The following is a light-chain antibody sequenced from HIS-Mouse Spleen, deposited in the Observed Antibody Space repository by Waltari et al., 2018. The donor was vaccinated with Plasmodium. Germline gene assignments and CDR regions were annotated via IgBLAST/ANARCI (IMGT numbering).Light chain of an antibody. CDR3: LQDYNYPYT. CDR2: DAS. Sequence: AIQMTQSPSSLSASVGDRVTITCRASQGIRNDLGWYQQKPGKAPKLLISDASSLQSGLPSRFSGSGAGTDFTLTISSLQPEDFAIYYCLQDYNYPYTFGQGTKLEIK. V-gene: IGKV1-6*01. J-gene: IGKJ2*01. CDR1: QGIRND.